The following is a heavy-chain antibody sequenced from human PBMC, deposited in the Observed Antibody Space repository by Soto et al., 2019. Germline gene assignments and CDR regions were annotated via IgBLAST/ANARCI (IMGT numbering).Heavy chain of an antibody. J-gene: IGHJ5*02. Sequence: GESLKISCTGYGYDFTNYWINWVRQLPGKGLEWMGRIDPSDSYISYSPSFEGHVTISVDKYINTAYLQWSDLKASDTAMYYCARHLEENWFDPWGQGTLVTVSS. CDR2: IDPSDSYI. CDR1: GYDFTNYW. V-gene: IGHV5-10-1*01. CDR3: ARHLEENWFDP.